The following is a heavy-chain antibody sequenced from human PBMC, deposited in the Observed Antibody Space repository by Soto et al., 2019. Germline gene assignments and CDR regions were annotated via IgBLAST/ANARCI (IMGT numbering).Heavy chain of an antibody. CDR3: AKSRITIFGVVPDAFDI. J-gene: IGHJ3*02. CDR2: ISGSGGST. Sequence: GGSLRLSCAASGFTFSSYAMSWVRQAPGKGLEWVSAISGSGGSTYYADSVKGRFTISRDNSKNTLYLQMNSLRAEDTAVYYCAKSRITIFGVVPDAFDIWGQGTVVTVSS. V-gene: IGHV3-23*01. D-gene: IGHD3-3*01. CDR1: GFTFSSYA.